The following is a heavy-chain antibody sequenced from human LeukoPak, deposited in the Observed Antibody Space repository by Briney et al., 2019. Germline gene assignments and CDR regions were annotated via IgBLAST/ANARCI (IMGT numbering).Heavy chain of an antibody. CDR2: ISGSGGRI. V-gene: IGHV3-23*01. CDR3: ATSKYSGSY. J-gene: IGHJ4*02. Sequence: GGSLKLSCAASGFTFSSYAMSWVRQAPGKGLEWVSAISGSGGRIYYGASVKGRFTISRDNSKNTLNLQMNSLRAEDTAVYYCATSKYSGSYWGQGTLVTVSS. D-gene: IGHD1-26*01. CDR1: GFTFSSYA.